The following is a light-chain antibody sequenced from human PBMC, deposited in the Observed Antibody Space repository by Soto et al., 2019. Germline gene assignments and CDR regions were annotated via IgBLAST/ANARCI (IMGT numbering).Light chain of an antibody. Sequence: DIQVTQSPSTLSASVGDRVTITCRASQSITRWLAWYQQKPGKAPKLLIYDASNLQSGIPSRFSASGSGREFTLTINDVQPDDFGTYFCQHYNTYPYSFGQGANLQIK. V-gene: IGKV1-5*01. CDR1: QSITRW. CDR3: QHYNTYPYS. J-gene: IGKJ2*01. CDR2: DAS.